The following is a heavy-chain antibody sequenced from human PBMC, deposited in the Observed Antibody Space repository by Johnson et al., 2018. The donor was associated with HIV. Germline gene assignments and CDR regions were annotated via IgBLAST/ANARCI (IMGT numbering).Heavy chain of an antibody. CDR3: AKNWGSYGSEIDV. D-gene: IGHD3-10*01. CDR1: GFTFDDYG. CDR2: INWNGGST. J-gene: IGHJ3*01. Sequence: VQLVESGGGVVQPGRSLRLSCAASGFTFDDYGMTWVRQVPGKGLEWVSGINWNGGSTGYADSVKGRFSIFRDNAKNTLYLQMNSLRSEDTSVYYCAKNWGSYGSEIDVWGQGTMVTVSS. V-gene: IGHV3-20*04.